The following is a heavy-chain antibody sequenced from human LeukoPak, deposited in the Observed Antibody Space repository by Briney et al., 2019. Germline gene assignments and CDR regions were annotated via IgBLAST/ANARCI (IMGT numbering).Heavy chain of an antibody. V-gene: IGHV3-23*01. D-gene: IGHD3-9*01. J-gene: IGHJ4*02. Sequence: PGGSLRLSRAASGFTFRNYALSGLRQAPGKGLEWVSGTNSAGGSAYYADSVKGRFTISRDNSRNTLYLQMDSLRGEDTAVYYCARDHDWAFDYWGQGTLVTVS. CDR1: GFTFRNYA. CDR2: TNSAGGSA. CDR3: ARDHDWAFDY.